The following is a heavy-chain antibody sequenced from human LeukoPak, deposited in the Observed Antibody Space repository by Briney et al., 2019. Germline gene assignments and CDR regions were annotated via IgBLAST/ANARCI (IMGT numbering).Heavy chain of an antibody. CDR2: INRDASSI. CDR1: GFTFSTYW. CDR3: AKDIRRYYGSGPFDY. D-gene: IGHD3-10*01. J-gene: IGHJ4*02. V-gene: IGHV3-74*01. Sequence: GGSLRLSCAASGFTFSTYWMHWVRQAPGKGLVWVSRINRDASSIAYADSVQGRFTISRDNAKNTLYLQMNSLRAEDTALYYCAKDIRRYYGSGPFDYWGQGTLVTVSS.